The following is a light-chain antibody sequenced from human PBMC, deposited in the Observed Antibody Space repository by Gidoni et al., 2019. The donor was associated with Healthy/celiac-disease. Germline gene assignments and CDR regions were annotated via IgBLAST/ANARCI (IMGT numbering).Light chain of an antibody. Sequence: ELVMTQSPATLSVSTGERATLSCRPSLSVSSNLAWYQHKPGQAPRLLIDGASTRATGIPARCSGSGSGTEVTLTISSLQSEDFAVYYCQQDNNLPPWTFGKGTKVEIK. CDR3: QQDNNLPPWT. CDR2: GAS. CDR1: LSVSSN. J-gene: IGKJ1*01. V-gene: IGKV3-15*01.